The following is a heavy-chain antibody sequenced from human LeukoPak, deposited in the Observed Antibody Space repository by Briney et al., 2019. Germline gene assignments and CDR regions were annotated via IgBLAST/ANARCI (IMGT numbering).Heavy chain of an antibody. Sequence: SETLSLTCTVSGGSISSSSYYWGWIRQPPGKGLEWIGSIYYSGSTYYNPSLKGRVTISVDTSKNQFSLKLSSVTAADTAVYYCARAGYRYFDYWGQGTLVTVSS. CDR3: ARAGYRYFDY. CDR2: IYYSGST. D-gene: IGHD5-24*01. CDR1: GGSISSSSYY. J-gene: IGHJ4*02. V-gene: IGHV4-39*07.